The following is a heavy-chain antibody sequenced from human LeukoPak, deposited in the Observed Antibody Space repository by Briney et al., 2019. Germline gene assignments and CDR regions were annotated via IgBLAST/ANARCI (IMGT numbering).Heavy chain of an antibody. V-gene: IGHV4-4*07. CDR1: GGSISSYY. Sequence: SETLSLTCTVSGGSISSYYWSWVRQPAGKGLEWIGRIYTSGSTNYNTYPTSRGTISVDKYKKQYSLRLRSVTAADTAVYYCARGAENYSSSSRYYYYYMDVWGKGTTVTVSS. CDR2: IYTSGST. D-gene: IGHD6-6*01. CDR3: ARGAENYSSSSRYYYYYMDV. J-gene: IGHJ6*03.